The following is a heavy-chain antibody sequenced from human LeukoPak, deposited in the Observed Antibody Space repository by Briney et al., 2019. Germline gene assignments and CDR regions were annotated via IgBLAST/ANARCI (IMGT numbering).Heavy chain of an antibody. D-gene: IGHD3-10*01. CDR2: IKQDGSEK. CDR3: ARDNGVVHGVYYMDV. CDR1: GFTFSNYW. Sequence: PGRSLRLSCAASGFTFSNYWMTWVRQAPGKGLEWVADIKQDGSEKLYVKSVRGRFTISRDNAKMSLFLQMNSLRAEDTAVYYSARDNGVVHGVYYMDVWGKGTTVTVS. J-gene: IGHJ6*03. V-gene: IGHV3-7*01.